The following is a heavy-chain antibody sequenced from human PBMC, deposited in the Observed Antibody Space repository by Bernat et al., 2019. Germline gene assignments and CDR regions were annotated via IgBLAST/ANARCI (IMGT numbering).Heavy chain of an antibody. V-gene: IGHV3-66*01. D-gene: IGHD3-10*01. CDR1: GFTVSSNY. J-gene: IGHJ6*03. CDR2: IYSGGST. Sequence: EVQLVESGGGLVQPGGSLRLSCAASGFTVSSNYMSWVRQAPGKGLEWVSVIYSGGSTYYADSVKGRFTISRDNSKNTLYLHMNSLRAEDTAVYYCATLGVQGVHNYYYYYMDVWGKGTTVTVSS. CDR3: ATLGVQGVHNYYYYYMDV.